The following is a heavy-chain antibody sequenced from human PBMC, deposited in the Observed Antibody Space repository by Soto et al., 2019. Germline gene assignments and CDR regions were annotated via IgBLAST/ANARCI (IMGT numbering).Heavy chain of an antibody. J-gene: IGHJ5*01. Sequence: QVQLVESGGGVVQPGRSLRLTCAASGFTFSSNGMHWVRQATGKGLEWVALIAYDGSKTYYGDCVRDRFTISRDNSENTLFLQMNSLRAEDTDVYYCARWVGGSMFDNSGKYDSWGQGTLVTVSS. D-gene: IGHD3-22*01. CDR2: IAYDGSKT. CDR3: ARWVGGSMFDNSGKYDS. CDR1: GFTFSSNG. V-gene: IGHV3-30*03.